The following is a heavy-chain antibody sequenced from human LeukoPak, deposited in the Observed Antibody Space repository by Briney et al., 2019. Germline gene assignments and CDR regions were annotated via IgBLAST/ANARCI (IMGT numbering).Heavy chain of an antibody. CDR3: AKGYCSSTSCYRSWGALGY. CDR1: GNYW. D-gene: IGHD2-2*01. CDR2: INSDGSWT. V-gene: IGHV3-74*01. Sequence: PGGSLRLSCAASGNYWMHWVRQVPGKGLVWVSHINSDGSWTSYADSVKGRFTISKDNAKNTVYLQMNSLRAEDTAVYYCAKGYCSSTSCYRSWGALGYWGQGTLVTVSS. J-gene: IGHJ4*02.